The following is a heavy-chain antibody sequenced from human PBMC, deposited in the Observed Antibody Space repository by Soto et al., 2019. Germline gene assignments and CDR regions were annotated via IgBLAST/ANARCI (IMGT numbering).Heavy chain of an antibody. CDR2: IKSRTDGGTI. CDR1: GVSFINAW. CDR3: AVDQDYRSFAN. V-gene: IGHV3-15*05. Sequence: EVQLVESGGDVVKPGTTLRLSCEASGVSFINAWMSWVRQAPGKGLEWVGRIKSRTDGGTIEYGTPVKGRFTISREDSKNTVFLKMKSLQSDDTGVYFCAVDQDYRSFANWGQGTQVTV. J-gene: IGHJ4*02. D-gene: IGHD4-17*01.